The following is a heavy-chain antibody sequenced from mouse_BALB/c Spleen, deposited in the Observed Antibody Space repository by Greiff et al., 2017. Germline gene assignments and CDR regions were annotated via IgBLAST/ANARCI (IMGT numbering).Heavy chain of an antibody. V-gene: IGHV5-4*02. CDR2: ISDGGSYT. J-gene: IGHJ4*01. D-gene: IGHD2-4*01. CDR1: GFTFSDYY. Sequence: EVKLVESGGGLVKPGGSLKLSCAASGFTFSDYYMYWVRQTPEKRLEWVATISDGGSYTYYPDSVKGRFTISRDNAKNNLYLQMSSLKSEDTAMYYCARAYYDYLYYYAMDYWGQGTSVTVSS. CDR3: ARAYYDYLYYYAMDY.